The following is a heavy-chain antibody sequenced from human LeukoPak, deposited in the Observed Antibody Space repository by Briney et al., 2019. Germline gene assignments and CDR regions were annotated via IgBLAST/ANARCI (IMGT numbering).Heavy chain of an antibody. J-gene: IGHJ4*02. V-gene: IGHV3-48*01. Sequence: PGGSLRLSCAASGFTFSSYSMNWVRQAPGKGLEWVSYISSSSSTIYYADSVKGRFTISRDNAKSSLYLQMNSLRAEDTAVYYCARGYGELTDYWGQGTLVTVSS. D-gene: IGHD3-10*01. CDR3: ARGYGELTDY. CDR2: ISSSSSTI. CDR1: GFTFSSYS.